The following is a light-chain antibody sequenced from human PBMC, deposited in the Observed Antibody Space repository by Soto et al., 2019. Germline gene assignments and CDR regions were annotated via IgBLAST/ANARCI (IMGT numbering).Light chain of an antibody. CDR3: QQSNNWPYT. V-gene: IGKV3-15*01. J-gene: IGKJ2*01. CDR2: GAS. CDR1: QSVRDN. Sequence: EIVMTHSPATLSVSPGARATLSCRASQSVRDNLAWYQQKPGQAPRLLIYGASTRATGIPSRFSGSGSGTEFTLTINSLQSEDFALYFCQQSNNWPYTFGQGTKLESK.